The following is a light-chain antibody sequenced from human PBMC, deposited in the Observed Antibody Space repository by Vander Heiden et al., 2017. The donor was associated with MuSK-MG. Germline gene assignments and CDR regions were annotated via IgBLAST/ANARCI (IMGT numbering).Light chain of an antibody. J-gene: IGKJ1*01. CDR2: AAS. V-gene: IGKV1-9*01. CDR1: QAINTY. CDR3: QHLSGT. Sequence: DIQLTQSPSFLSASVGDRVTVTCRASQAINTYLAWYQQKPGSAPKLLIYAASNLQSGVPSRFSGSGSGTEFTLTISSLQPDDFATYYCQHLSGTFGPGTKIDIK.